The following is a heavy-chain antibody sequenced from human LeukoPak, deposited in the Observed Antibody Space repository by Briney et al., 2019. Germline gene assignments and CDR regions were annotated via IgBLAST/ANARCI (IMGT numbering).Heavy chain of an antibody. CDR2: ISAYNGNT. V-gene: IGHV1-18*01. CDR1: GYTFTSYG. J-gene: IGHJ4*02. CDR3: ARDCSGGSCYLYFDY. Sequence: GASMKVSCKASGYTFTSYGISWVRQAPGQGLEWMGWISAYNGNTNYAQKLQGRVTMTTDTSTSTAYMELRSLRSDDTAVYYCARDCSGGSCYLYFDYWGQGTLVTVSS. D-gene: IGHD2-15*01.